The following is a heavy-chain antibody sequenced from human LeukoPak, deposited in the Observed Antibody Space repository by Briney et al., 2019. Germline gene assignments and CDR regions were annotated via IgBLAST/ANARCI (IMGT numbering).Heavy chain of an antibody. D-gene: IGHD3-10*01. CDR2: IIPIFGTA. J-gene: IGHJ4*02. Sequence: SVKVSCKASGGTFSSYAISWVRQAPGQGLEWMGGIIPIFGTANYAQKFQGRVTMTEDTSTDTAYMELSSLRSEDTAVYYCATAVVYGSGSYYYFDYWGQGTLVTVSS. CDR3: ATAVVYGSGSYYYFDY. V-gene: IGHV1-69*06. CDR1: GGTFSSYA.